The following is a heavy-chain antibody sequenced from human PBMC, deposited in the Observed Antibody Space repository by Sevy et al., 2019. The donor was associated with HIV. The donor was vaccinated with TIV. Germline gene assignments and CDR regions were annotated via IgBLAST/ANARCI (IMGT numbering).Heavy chain of an antibody. CDR2: IAYDGSNK. D-gene: IGHD3-3*01. Sequence: GGSLRLSCTASGFVFSSYAMHWVRQAPGKGLEWVAFIAYDGSNKNYADSVKGRFTRTRENSQNKLFLPLNSLGAEDTAVYYCARPGFLEWLISAAFDIWGQGTMVTVSS. CDR3: ARPGFLEWLISAAFDI. J-gene: IGHJ3*02. V-gene: IGHV3-30*04. CDR1: GFVFSSYA.